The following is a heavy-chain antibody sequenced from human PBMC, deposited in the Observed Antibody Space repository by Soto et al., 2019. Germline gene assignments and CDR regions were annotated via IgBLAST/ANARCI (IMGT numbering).Heavy chain of an antibody. CDR1: GGSISSSNW. CDR2: IYHSGST. V-gene: IGHV4-4*02. CDR3: ARGRLLWFGEDEQVLDV. Sequence: QVQLQESGPGLVKPSGTLSLTCAVSGGSISSSNWWSWVRQPPGKGLEWIGEIYHSGSTNYNPSLKSRVTISVDKSKTQFSRKLSSVTAADTAVYYCARGRLLWFGEDEQVLDVWGQGTTVTVSS. J-gene: IGHJ6*02. D-gene: IGHD3-10*01.